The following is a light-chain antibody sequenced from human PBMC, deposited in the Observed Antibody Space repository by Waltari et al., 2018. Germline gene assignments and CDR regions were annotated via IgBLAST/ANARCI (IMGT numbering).Light chain of an antibody. CDR1: QCVGKY. V-gene: IGKV3-20*01. CDR2: ETY. CDR3: QKYESLPAT. Sequence: EIVLTQSPGTLSLSPGERATLSCRASQCVGKYLAWYQQKPGQAPRLLIYETYRRATGTPDRFSGSGSGTDFSLTISRLEPEDFAVYYCQKYESLPATFGQGTTVEIK. J-gene: IGKJ1*01.